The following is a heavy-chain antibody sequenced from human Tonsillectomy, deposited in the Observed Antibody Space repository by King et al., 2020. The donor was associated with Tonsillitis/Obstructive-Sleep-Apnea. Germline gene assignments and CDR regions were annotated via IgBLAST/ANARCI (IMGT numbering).Heavy chain of an antibody. CDR2: IYYSGST. Sequence: LQLQESGPGLVKPSETLSLTCTVSGGSISSSNYYWGWIRQPPGKGLEGIGSIYYSGSTYYNPSLKNRVTISVDTSKNQFSLKLSSVTAADTAVYYCAGTIAVAGTGFDYWGQGTLVTVSS. CDR3: AGTIAVAGTGFDY. V-gene: IGHV4-39*01. CDR1: GGSISSSNYY. D-gene: IGHD6-19*01. J-gene: IGHJ4*02.